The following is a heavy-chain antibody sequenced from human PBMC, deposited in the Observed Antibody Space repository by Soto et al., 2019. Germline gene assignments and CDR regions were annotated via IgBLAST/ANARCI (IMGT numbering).Heavy chain of an antibody. CDR1: GYTFTNYG. D-gene: IGHD3-10*01. V-gene: IGHV1-18*01. Sequence: VKVSCKASGYTFTNYGISWVRQAPGQGHEWMGWISAYNGNTKYAQKLQGRVTMTTDTSTSTAYMELRSLRSDDTAVYYCARGLGSGSYYNNWFDPWGQGTVFAGSS. CDR3: ARGLGSGSYYNNWFDP. CDR2: ISAYNGNT. J-gene: IGHJ5*02.